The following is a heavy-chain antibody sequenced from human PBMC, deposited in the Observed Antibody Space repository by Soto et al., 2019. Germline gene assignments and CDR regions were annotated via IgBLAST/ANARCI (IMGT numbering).Heavy chain of an antibody. D-gene: IGHD6-19*01. J-gene: IGHJ6*02. Sequence: SETLSLTCTVSGGSISSYYWSWIRQPPGKGLEWIGYIYYSGSTNYNPSLKSRVTISVDTSKNQFSLKLSSVTAADTAVYYCARGQSRGWQTIYYYYGMDVWGQGTTVTVSS. CDR1: GGSISSYY. CDR2: IYYSGST. V-gene: IGHV4-59*01. CDR3: ARGQSRGWQTIYYYYGMDV.